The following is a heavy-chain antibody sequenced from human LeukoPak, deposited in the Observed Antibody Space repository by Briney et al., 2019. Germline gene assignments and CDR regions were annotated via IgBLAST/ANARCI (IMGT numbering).Heavy chain of an antibody. CDR2: ISSSSSTI. CDR1: GFTFSSYG. V-gene: IGHV3-48*01. CDR3: ARRWSFDY. J-gene: IGHJ4*02. D-gene: IGHD6-13*01. Sequence: GGSLRLSCAASGFTFSSYGMTWVRQAPGKGLEWVSYISSSSSTIYYADSVKGRFTISRDNAKNSLYLQMNSLRVEDTAVYYCARRWSFDYWGQGTLVTVSS.